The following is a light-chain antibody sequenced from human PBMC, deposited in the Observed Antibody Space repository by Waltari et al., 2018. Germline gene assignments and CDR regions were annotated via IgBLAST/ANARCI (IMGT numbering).Light chain of an antibody. CDR1: QDIRND. CDR2: ATS. Sequence: AIQMTQSPSSLSASVGDRDTITCRASQDIRNDLGWYQQKPGKAPKLLIYATSTLQSGVPSRFSGSGSGTDFSLTINSLQAEDFATYYCLQDYTYPMTFGQGTKVEVK. J-gene: IGKJ1*01. CDR3: LQDYTYPMT. V-gene: IGKV1-6*01.